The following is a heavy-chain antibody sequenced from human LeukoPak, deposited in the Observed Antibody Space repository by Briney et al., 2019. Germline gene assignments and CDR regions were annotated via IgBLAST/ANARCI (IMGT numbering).Heavy chain of an antibody. V-gene: IGHV3-23*01. D-gene: IGHD3-22*01. CDR3: AKDKIKAWYYYDSSGDAFDI. Sequence: GGSLRLSCAASGFTFSSYSMSWVRQAPGKWLEWASAISGSGGSTYYADSVKGRFTISRDNSKNTLYLQKNSLKAEDTAVYYGAKDKIKAWYYYDSSGDAFDIRGQGTMVTVSS. CDR2: ISGSGGST. CDR1: GFTFSSYS. J-gene: IGHJ3*02.